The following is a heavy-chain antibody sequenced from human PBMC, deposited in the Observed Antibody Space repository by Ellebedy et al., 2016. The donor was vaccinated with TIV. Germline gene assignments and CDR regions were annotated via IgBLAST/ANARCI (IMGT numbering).Heavy chain of an antibody. D-gene: IGHD3-22*01. CDR1: GDSFTTHW. CDR3: ARHRPPGYYDSTGYSAASLSDY. CDR2: IHPSDSYT. V-gene: IGHV5-10-1*01. J-gene: IGHJ4*02. Sequence: GEFLKISCKVSGDSFTTHWIGWVRQVPGKGLEWMGIIHPSDSYTNYSPSFQGHVTISADKSISTVYLQWNSLKASDTAMYYCARHRPPGYYDSTGYSAASLSDYWGQGTLVTVSS.